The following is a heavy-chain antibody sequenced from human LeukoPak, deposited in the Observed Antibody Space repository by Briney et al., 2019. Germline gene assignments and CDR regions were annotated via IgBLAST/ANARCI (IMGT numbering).Heavy chain of an antibody. V-gene: IGHV3-23*01. CDR3: AKFRMTTVTSFDY. D-gene: IGHD4-11*01. J-gene: IGHJ4*02. Sequence: PGGSLRLSCAASGFTFSDYAMSWVRQAPGTGLEWVSSISNSGGSTYYADSVKGRFTISRDNSKNTLYLRMDSLRAEDTAVYYCAKFRMTTVTSFDYWGQGTLSPSPQ. CDR2: ISNSGGST. CDR1: GFTFSDYA.